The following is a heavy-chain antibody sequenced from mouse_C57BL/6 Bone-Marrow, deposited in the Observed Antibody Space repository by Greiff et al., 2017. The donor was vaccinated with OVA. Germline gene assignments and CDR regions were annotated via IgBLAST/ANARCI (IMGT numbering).Heavy chain of an antibody. J-gene: IGHJ2*01. V-gene: IGHV5-12*01. CDR1: GFTFSDYY. Sequence: EVKLMESGGGLVQPGGSLKLSCAASGFTFSDYYMYWVRQTPEKRLEWVAYISNGGGSTYYPDTVKGRFTISRENAKNTLYLQMSRLKSEDTAMYYCARLSWDYFDYWGQGTTLTVSS. CDR2: ISNGGGST. D-gene: IGHD4-1*01. CDR3: ARLSWDYFDY.